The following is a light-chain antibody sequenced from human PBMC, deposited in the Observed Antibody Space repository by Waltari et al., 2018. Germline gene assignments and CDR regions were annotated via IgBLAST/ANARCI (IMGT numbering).Light chain of an antibody. J-gene: IGKJ4*01. CDR3: QKYYGSSLP. CDR1: QDIANY. CDR2: TAS. Sequence: DIQMTQSPSSLSASVGARVNITCRASQDIANYLAWYQQKPGKVPKLLIYTASTLHSGVPSRFSGSGSGTDFTLTISSLHPEDVATYYCQKYYGSSLPFGGGTKVEIK. V-gene: IGKV1-27*01.